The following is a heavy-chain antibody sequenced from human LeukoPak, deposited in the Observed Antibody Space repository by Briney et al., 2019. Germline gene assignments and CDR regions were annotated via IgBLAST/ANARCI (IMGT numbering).Heavy chain of an antibody. Sequence: SETLSLTCTVSGGSMSSSSYYWGWIRQPPGKGLEWIGSIYYSGSTYYNPSLKSRVTISVDTSKNQFSLKLSSVTAADTAVYYCARRGYSSSWSNWFDPWGQGTLVTVSS. V-gene: IGHV4-39*01. CDR1: GGSMSSSSYY. J-gene: IGHJ5*02. CDR2: IYYSGST. CDR3: ARRGYSSSWSNWFDP. D-gene: IGHD6-13*01.